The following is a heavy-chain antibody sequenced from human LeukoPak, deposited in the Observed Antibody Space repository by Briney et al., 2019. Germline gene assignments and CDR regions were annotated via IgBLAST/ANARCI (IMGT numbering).Heavy chain of an antibody. CDR2: ISSRSSTI. Sequence: PGGSLRLSCAASGFTFSTHDLNWVRQAPGKGLEWVSFISSRSSTIYYADSVKGRFTISRDNAKNSLYLQMNSLRAEDTALYYCATGPYTAYLYWGQGTLVTVSS. CDR3: ATGPYTAYLY. D-gene: IGHD2-2*02. CDR1: GFTFSTHD. V-gene: IGHV3-48*04. J-gene: IGHJ4*02.